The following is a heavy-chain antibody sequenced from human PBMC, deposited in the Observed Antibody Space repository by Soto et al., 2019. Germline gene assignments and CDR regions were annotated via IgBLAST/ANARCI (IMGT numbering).Heavy chain of an antibody. CDR1: GFTFSSYA. D-gene: IGHD1-26*01. Sequence: GGSLRLSCASSGFTFSSYAMSWVRQAPWKGLEWVSGISGSGGSRYYADAVKGRFTISRDNSKNTLYLQMTSMKAEDQTVFSCAKVGLTSGGYCFNYWGQGTLITISS. CDR3: AKVGLTSGGYCFNY. V-gene: IGHV3-23*01. J-gene: IGHJ4*02. CDR2: ISGSGGSR.